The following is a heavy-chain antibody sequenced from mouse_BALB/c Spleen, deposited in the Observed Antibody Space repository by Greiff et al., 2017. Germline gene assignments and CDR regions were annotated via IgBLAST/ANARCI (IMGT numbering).Heavy chain of an antibody. D-gene: IGHD4-1*01. CDR2: INPSTGYT. CDR3: ARKISLGPCDY. Sequence: VQVVESGAELAKPGASVKMSCKASGYTFTSYWMHWVKQRPGQGLEWIGYINPSTGYTEYNQKFKDKATLTADKSSSTAYMQLSSLTSEDSAVYYCARKISLGPCDYWGQGTTRTVSS. CDR1: GYTFTSYW. J-gene: IGHJ2*01. V-gene: IGHV1-7*01.